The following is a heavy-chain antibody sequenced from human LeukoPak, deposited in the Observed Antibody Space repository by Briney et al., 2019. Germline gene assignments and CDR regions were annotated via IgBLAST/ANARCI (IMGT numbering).Heavy chain of an antibody. CDR1: AFTVSSNF. CDR2: IYSCGIT. V-gene: IGHV3-53*05. Sequence: GGSLRLSCAASAFTVSSNFMSWVRQAPGKGLEWVSIIYSCGITYYAHSVKGRFTISRDNSKNTLNLQMNSLRAEDTAVYYCAKRAQYCSGGRCYLSFDYWGQGTLVTVSS. D-gene: IGHD2-15*01. J-gene: IGHJ4*02. CDR3: AKRAQYCSGGRCYLSFDY.